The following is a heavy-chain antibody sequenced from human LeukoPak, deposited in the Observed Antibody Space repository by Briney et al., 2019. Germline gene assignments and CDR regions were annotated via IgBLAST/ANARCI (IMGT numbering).Heavy chain of an antibody. CDR2: ISVSGTYT. V-gene: IGHV3-23*01. D-gene: IGHD5-18*01. J-gene: IGHJ4*02. Sequence: PGGSLRLSCAASGFTFSSYAMSWVRQAPGKGLEWVSSISVSGTYTYHADSVKGRFTISRDNSKNTLYLQMNDLRAEDTAVYYCATKRGYSYGLDYWGQGTLVTVSS. CDR1: GFTFSSYA. CDR3: ATKRGYSYGLDY.